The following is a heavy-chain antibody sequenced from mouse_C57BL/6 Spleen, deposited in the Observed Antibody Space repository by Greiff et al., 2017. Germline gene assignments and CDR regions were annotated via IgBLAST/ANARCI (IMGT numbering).Heavy chain of an antibody. CDR1: GFSFNTYA. CDR2: IRSKSNNYAT. Sequence: EVQLVESGGGLVQPKGSLKLSCAASGFSFNTYAMNWVRQAPGKGLEWVARIRSKSNNYATYYADSVKDRFTSSRDDSESMLYLQMNNLKTEDTSMYYCVRHWDYDGNAMDYWGQGTSVTVSS. D-gene: IGHD2-4*01. V-gene: IGHV10-1*01. J-gene: IGHJ4*01. CDR3: VRHWDYDGNAMDY.